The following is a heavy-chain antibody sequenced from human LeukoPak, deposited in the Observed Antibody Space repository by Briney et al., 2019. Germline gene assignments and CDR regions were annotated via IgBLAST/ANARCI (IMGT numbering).Heavy chain of an antibody. V-gene: IGHV3-7*01. Sequence: PGGSLRLSCAASGFTFSDYWMNWGRQAPGRGLEGVAILKQDGSEILYVDSVKGRFTISRDNAKNSLYLQMNSLRAEDTAVYYCAGGAGWSIDYWGQGTLVTISS. CDR3: AGGAGWSIDY. CDR2: LKQDGSEI. J-gene: IGHJ4*02. D-gene: IGHD2-15*01. CDR1: GFTFSDYW.